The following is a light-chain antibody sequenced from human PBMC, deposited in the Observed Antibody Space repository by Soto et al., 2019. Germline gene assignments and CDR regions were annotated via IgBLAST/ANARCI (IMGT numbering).Light chain of an antibody. V-gene: IGKV3-20*01. CDR1: QSVSYN. Sequence: ILRTQSPATLSVSPGERATLSCRASQSVSYNLAWYQQKPGQAPRLLIYGASSRATGIPDRFSGSGSGTDFTLTISRLEPEDFAVYYCQQYGSSPLFTFGPGTKVDIK. CDR2: GAS. CDR3: QQYGSSPLFT. J-gene: IGKJ3*01.